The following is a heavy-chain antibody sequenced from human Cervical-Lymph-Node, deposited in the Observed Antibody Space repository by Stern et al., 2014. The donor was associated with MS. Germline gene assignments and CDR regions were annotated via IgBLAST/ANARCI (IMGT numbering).Heavy chain of an antibody. CDR3: AREDGGWYVADY. V-gene: IGHV1-46*01. CDR1: GYTFTSYY. D-gene: IGHD6-19*01. Sequence: VQLVESGAEVKKPGASVKVSCKASGYTFTSYYMHWVRQAPGQGLEWMGIINPSGGSTSYAQKFQGRVTMTRDTSTSTVYMELSSLRSEDTAVYYGAREDGGWYVADYWGQGTLVTVSS. J-gene: IGHJ4*02. CDR2: INPSGGST.